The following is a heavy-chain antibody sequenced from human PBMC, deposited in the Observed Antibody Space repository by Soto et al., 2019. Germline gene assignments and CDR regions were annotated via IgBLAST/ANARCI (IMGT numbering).Heavy chain of an antibody. CDR1: GGTFNTYA. V-gene: IGHV1-69*19. CDR3: ASEVQVHSPAVVY. Sequence: QVQLVQSGAEMKKPGSSVKVSCQSSGGTFNTYAMNWVRQAPGQGPEWMGDISPMFGAANYAPKFQGRVTIAADESTGTSYMQLSSVTSVDTAIYFCASEVQVHSPAVVYCGQGTLVTVSS. D-gene: IGHD2-15*01. J-gene: IGHJ4*02. CDR2: ISPMFGAA.